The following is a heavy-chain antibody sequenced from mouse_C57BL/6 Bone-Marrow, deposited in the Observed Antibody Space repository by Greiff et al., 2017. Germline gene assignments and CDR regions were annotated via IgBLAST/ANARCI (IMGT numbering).Heavy chain of an antibody. CDR3: SRQVTTVLDTKYFDV. Sequence: EVHLVESGGGLVKPGGSLKLSCAASGFTFSSYTMSWVRQTPEKRLQWVAAISGGGGNTYYPDSVKGRFTISRDNDKNILYLQMNSLRSEDTALYYCSRQVTTVLDTKYFDVWGTGTTVTVSS. V-gene: IGHV5-9*01. D-gene: IGHD1-1*01. CDR1: GFTFSSYT. J-gene: IGHJ1*03. CDR2: ISGGGGNT.